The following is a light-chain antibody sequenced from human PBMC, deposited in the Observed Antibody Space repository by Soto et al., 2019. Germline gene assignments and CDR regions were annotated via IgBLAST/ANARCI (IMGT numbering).Light chain of an antibody. J-gene: IGLJ3*02. CDR1: SSNIRGNT. Sequence: QAVVTQPPSASGTPGQRVAISCYGGSSNIRGNTVSWYQQLPGIAPKLLIFRYINRPSGVPDRFSGSKSGTSASLTITGLQAEDEADYYCQSYDSSLSGSVFGGGTKVTVL. V-gene: IGLV1-40*01. CDR3: QSYDSSLSGSV. CDR2: RYI.